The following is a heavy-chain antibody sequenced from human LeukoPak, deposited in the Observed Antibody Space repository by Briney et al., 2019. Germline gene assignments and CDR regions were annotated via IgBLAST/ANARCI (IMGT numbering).Heavy chain of an antibody. J-gene: IGHJ4*02. CDR2: IRGKAYGGTT. Sequence: GGSLRLSCTASGFTFGDYAMSWFRQAPGKGLEWVGFIRGKAYGGTTEYAASVKGRFTISRDDSKSIAYLQMNSLKTEDTAVYYCTRDLVRIVVVPAADTRIAAAGTGFDYWGQGTLVTVSS. V-gene: IGHV3-49*03. CDR1: GFTFGDYA. CDR3: TRDLVRIVVVPAADTRIAAAGTGFDY. D-gene: IGHD2-2*01.